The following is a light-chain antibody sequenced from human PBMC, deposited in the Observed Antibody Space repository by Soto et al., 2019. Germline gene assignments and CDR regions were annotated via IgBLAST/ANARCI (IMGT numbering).Light chain of an antibody. Sequence: QSALTQPASVSGSPGQSITISCTGTSGDFGFYNYVSWYQHHPGRAPKLIIYPVSNRPSGVSSRFSASKSGNTASLTISGLQPEDEADYFCATWDDRLSGVVFGGGTKLTVL. CDR2: PVS. J-gene: IGLJ2*01. CDR3: ATWDDRLSGVV. V-gene: IGLV2-14*01. CDR1: SGDFGFYNY.